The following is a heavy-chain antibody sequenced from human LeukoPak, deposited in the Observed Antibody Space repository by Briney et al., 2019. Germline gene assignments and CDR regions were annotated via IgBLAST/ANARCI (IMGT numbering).Heavy chain of an antibody. Sequence: ASVKVSCKASGYTFSSYGISWVRQAPGQGLEWMGWTNPDNGNTNYAQKFQGRVSITTDTSMRTAYMELRSLRSDDTAVYYCARDHRLTTMVRGVITHLSGWFDPWGQGTLVTVSS. CDR2: TNPDNGNT. V-gene: IGHV1-18*01. CDR3: ARDHRLTTMVRGVITHLSGWFDP. D-gene: IGHD3-10*01. CDR1: GYTFSSYG. J-gene: IGHJ5*02.